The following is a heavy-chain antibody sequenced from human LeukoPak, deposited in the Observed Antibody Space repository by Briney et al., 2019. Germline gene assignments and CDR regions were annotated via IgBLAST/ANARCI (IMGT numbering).Heavy chain of an antibody. J-gene: IGHJ6*02. CDR1: GYTLTELS. CDR2: FDPEDGET. V-gene: IGHV1-24*01. Sequence: ASVKVSCKVSGYTLTELSMHWVRQAPGKGLEWVGGFDPEDGETIYAQKFQGRVTMTEDTSTDTAYMELSSLRSEDTAVYYCATDMVGATSYYYGMDVWGQGTTVTVSS. CDR3: ATDMVGATSYYYGMDV. D-gene: IGHD1-26*01.